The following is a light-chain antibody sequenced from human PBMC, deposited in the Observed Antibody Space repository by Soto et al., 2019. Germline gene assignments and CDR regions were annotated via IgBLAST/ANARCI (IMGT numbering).Light chain of an antibody. Sequence: DIQMTQSPSTLSASLGDRVTITCRASQTVKAWLAWYQHKPGQAPKPLIYAASSSQGGVPSKFSGSGSGTEFTLTISSLQPEDSATYYCQQYHTYPWTFGQGTKGDIK. CDR1: QTVKAW. CDR3: QQYHTYPWT. J-gene: IGKJ1*01. V-gene: IGKV1D-16*01. CDR2: AAS.